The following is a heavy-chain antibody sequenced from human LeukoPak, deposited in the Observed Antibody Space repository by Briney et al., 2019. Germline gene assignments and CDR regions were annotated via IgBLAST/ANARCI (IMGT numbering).Heavy chain of an antibody. J-gene: IGHJ4*02. V-gene: IGHV1-18*01. D-gene: IGHD3-10*01. Sequence: GASVKVSCKASGYTFTSYGISWVRQAPGQGLEWMGWISAYNGNTNYAQKLQGRVTMTTDTSTSTAYMELRSLRSDDTAVYYCARAHMVRGVICLGYWGQGTLVTVSS. CDR3: ARAHMVRGVICLGY. CDR1: GYTFTSYG. CDR2: ISAYNGNT.